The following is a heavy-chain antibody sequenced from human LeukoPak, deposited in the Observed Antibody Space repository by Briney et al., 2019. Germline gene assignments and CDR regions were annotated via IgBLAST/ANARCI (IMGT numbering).Heavy chain of an antibody. J-gene: IGHJ4*02. CDR1: GFTFSSYA. CDR2: ISGSGGST. CDR3: AKDFRGVGYFDY. Sequence: GGSLRLSCAASGFTFSSYAMSWVRQAPGKGLEWVSAISGSGGSTYYADSVKGRFTISRDNSKNTLYLQMNSLRAEDTAVYCCAKDFRGVGYFDYWGQGTLVTVSS. V-gene: IGHV3-23*01. D-gene: IGHD3-3*01.